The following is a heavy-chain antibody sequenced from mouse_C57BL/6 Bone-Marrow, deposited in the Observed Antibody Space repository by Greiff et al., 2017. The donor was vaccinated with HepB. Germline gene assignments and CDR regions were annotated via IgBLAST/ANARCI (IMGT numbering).Heavy chain of an antibody. CDR3: TTDGSSWGDY. D-gene: IGHD1-1*01. CDR1: GFNIKDDY. CDR2: IDPENGDT. Sequence: EVQLQQSGAELVRPGASVKLSCTASGFNIKDDYMHWVKLRPEQGLEWIGWIDPENGDTEYASKFQGKATITADTSSNTAYLQLSSLTSEDTAVYYCTTDGSSWGDYWGQGTSVTVSS. V-gene: IGHV14-4*01. J-gene: IGHJ4*01.